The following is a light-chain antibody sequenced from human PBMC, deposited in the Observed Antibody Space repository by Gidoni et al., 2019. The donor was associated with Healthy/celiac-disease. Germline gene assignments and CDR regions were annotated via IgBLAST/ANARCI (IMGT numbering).Light chain of an antibody. J-gene: IGKJ3*01. CDR1: QDIRNY. Sequence: DSQMTQSPSSLSASVGDRVTITCQASQDIRNYLNWYQQKPGKAPKLLIYDASNLETGVPSRFSGSGSGTAFTFTISSLQPEDIATYYCQQYDNLPLTFGPGTKVDIK. V-gene: IGKV1-33*01. CDR2: DAS. CDR3: QQYDNLPLT.